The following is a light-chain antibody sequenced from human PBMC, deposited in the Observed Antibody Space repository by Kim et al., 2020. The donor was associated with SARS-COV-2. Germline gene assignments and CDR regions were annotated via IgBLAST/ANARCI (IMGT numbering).Light chain of an antibody. Sequence: EIVLTQSPATLSVSPGERATLSCRASQSVDSSYSSWYQQKPGQAPRLLIAGAVSRATGIPDRFSGSGSGADFTITISRLEPEDFAEYYCQQHEISPPTFGEGTKVDIK. CDR2: GAV. CDR1: QSVDSSY. J-gene: IGKJ1*01. CDR3: QQHEISPPT. V-gene: IGKV3-20*01.